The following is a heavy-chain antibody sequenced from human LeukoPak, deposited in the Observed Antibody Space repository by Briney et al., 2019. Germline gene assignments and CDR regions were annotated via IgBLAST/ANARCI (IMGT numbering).Heavy chain of an antibody. CDR3: AKDGAAAGTKYFDY. J-gene: IGHJ4*02. V-gene: IGHV3-23*01. Sequence: GGSLRLSCAASGFTFSSYAMSWVRQAPEKGLEWVSAISGSGGSTYYADSVKGRFTISRDNSKNTLYLQMNSLRAEDTAVYYCAKDGAAAGTKYFDYWGQGTLVTVSS. D-gene: IGHD6-13*01. CDR2: ISGSGGST. CDR1: GFTFSSYA.